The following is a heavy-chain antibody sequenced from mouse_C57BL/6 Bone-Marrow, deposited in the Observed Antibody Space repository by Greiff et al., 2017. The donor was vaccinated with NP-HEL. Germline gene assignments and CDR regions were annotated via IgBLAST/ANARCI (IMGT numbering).Heavy chain of an antibody. Sequence: QVQLKQSGPELVKPGASVKLSCKASGYTFTSYDINWVKQRPGQGLEWIGWIYPRDGSTKYNEKFKGKATLTVDTSSSTAYMELHSLTSEDSAVYFCARGTAQARFAYWGQGTLVTVSA. D-gene: IGHD3-2*02. CDR1: GYTFTSYD. CDR3: ARGTAQARFAY. V-gene: IGHV1-85*01. CDR2: IYPRDGST. J-gene: IGHJ3*01.